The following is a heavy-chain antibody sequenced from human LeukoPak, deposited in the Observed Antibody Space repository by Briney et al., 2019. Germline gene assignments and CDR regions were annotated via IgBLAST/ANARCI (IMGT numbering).Heavy chain of an antibody. Sequence: ASVKVSCKASGYTFTSYGISWVRQAPGQGLEWMGWISAYNGNTNYAQKLQDRVTMTTDTSTSTAYMELRSLSSDDTAVYYCARAPIRLLWFGESTPPDVWGKGTTVTVSS. V-gene: IGHV1-18*01. CDR1: GYTFTSYG. CDR3: ARAPIRLLWFGESTPPDV. CDR2: ISAYNGNT. J-gene: IGHJ6*04. D-gene: IGHD3-10*01.